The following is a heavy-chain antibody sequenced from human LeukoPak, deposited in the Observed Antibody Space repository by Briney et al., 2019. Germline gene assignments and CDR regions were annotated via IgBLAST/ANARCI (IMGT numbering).Heavy chain of an antibody. D-gene: IGHD7-27*01. CDR1: GGTFSSYA. Sequence: GSSVKVSCKASGGTFSSYAISWVRQAPGQGLEWMGRIIPILGIANYAQKFQGRVTITADKSTSTAYTELSSLRSEDTAVYYCARGRTGDMNSYWGQGTLVTVSS. J-gene: IGHJ4*02. CDR3: ARGRTGDMNSY. CDR2: IIPILGIA. V-gene: IGHV1-69*04.